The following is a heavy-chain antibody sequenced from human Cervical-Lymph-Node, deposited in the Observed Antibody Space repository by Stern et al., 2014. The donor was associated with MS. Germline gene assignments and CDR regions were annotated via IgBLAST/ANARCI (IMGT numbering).Heavy chain of an antibody. CDR2: IYYTGST. V-gene: IGHV4-59*01. Sequence: QVQLQESGPGQVKPSETLSLSCTVSGRSIRGYYWTWIRQPPGKGLEWIGHIYYTGSTNYNPSLKSRVAMSIDTSKNQFSLKLSSVTSADTAVYYCARMFQAFDIWGRGTMVTVS. CDR1: GRSIRGYY. D-gene: IGHD3-10*02. J-gene: IGHJ3*02. CDR3: ARMFQAFDI.